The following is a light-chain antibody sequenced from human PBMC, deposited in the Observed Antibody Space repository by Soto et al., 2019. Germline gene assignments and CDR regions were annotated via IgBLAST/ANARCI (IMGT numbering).Light chain of an antibody. CDR3: EQYGSSPRT. CDR2: GVS. CDR1: QIISNIY. V-gene: IGKV3-20*01. J-gene: IGKJ1*01. Sequence: EIVLTQSPGTLSLSPGERATLSCRASQIISNIYFGWYQQKPGQAPRLLIYGVSTRATGIPDRFSGSGSGTDFTLTISRLEPEDFAVYYCEQYGSSPRTFGQGTKVDIK.